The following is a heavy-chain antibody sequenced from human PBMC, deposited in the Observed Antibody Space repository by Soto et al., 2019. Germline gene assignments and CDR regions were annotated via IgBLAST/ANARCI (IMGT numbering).Heavy chain of an antibody. J-gene: IGHJ5*02. D-gene: IGHD2-2*01. CDR1: GYSIRSDP. CDR3: AKDRSRTSCYAFKS. Sequence: PRLFCTTSGYSIRSDPMSWVRQATGKGLEWVSAINSRGGSTYYADSVKGRFTISRDSSKNTLYLQMNSLRAEDTAVYYCAKDRSRTSCYAFKSWGQGTLDTVTS. CDR2: INSRGGST. V-gene: IGHV3-23*01.